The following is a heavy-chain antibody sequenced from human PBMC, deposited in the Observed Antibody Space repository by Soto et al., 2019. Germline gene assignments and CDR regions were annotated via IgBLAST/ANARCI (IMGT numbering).Heavy chain of an antibody. J-gene: IGHJ5*02. CDR1: GGSISSHY. D-gene: IGHD3-9*01. V-gene: IGHV4-59*11. CDR2: IYYSGST. Sequence: PSETLSLTCTVSGGSISSHYWSWIRQPPGQGLEWIGYIYYSGSTNYNPSLKSRVTISVDTSKNQFSLKLSSVTAADTAVYYCARGMDYDILTGYYNNWFDPWGQGTLVTVSS. CDR3: ARGMDYDILTGYYNNWFDP.